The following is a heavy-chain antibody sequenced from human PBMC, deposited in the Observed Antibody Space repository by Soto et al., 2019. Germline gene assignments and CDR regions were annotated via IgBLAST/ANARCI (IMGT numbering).Heavy chain of an antibody. Sequence: QVQLVQSGAEVKKPGASVKVSCKASGYTFTSYDINWVRQATGQGLEWMGWMNPNSGNTGYAQKFQGRVTMTRNTSISTAYMELSSLRSEDTAVYYCARCNRKVVTATTYYFDYWGQGTLVTVSS. J-gene: IGHJ4*02. V-gene: IGHV1-8*01. D-gene: IGHD2-21*02. CDR3: ARCNRKVVTATTYYFDY. CDR1: GYTFTSYD. CDR2: MNPNSGNT.